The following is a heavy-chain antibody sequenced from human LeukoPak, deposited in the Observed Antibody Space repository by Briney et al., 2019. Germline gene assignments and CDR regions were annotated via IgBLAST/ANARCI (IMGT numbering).Heavy chain of an antibody. D-gene: IGHD1-26*01. CDR3: AASSGSDFDY. V-gene: IGHV3-30*04. Sequence: GGSLRLSCAASGFTFSSYAMHWVRQAPGKGLEWVAVISYDGSNKYYADSVKGRFTISRDNSKNTLYLQMNSLRAEDTAVYYCAASSGSDFDYWGQGTLVTVSS. CDR1: GFTFSSYA. J-gene: IGHJ4*02. CDR2: ISYDGSNK.